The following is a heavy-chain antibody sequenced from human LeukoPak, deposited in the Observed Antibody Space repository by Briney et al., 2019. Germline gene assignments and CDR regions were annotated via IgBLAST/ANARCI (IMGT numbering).Heavy chain of an antibody. CDR1: GFTFSSYW. Sequence: GGSLRLSCTASGFTFSSYWMHWVRQAPGKGLVWVSHTNSDGSRTSYADSVKGRFTISRDNAKNTLYLQMNSLRAEDTAVYYCASPYSSGLWGQGTLVTVSS. D-gene: IGHD6-25*01. V-gene: IGHV3-74*01. J-gene: IGHJ1*01. CDR2: TNSDGSRT. CDR3: ASPYSSGL.